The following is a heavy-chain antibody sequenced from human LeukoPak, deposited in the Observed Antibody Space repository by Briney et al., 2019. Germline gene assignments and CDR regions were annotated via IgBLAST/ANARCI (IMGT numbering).Heavy chain of an antibody. V-gene: IGHV3-7*01. CDR3: ARSYYYDSSGYYDFDY. D-gene: IGHD3-22*01. Sequence: PGGSLRLSCAASGFTFSRYWMSWVRQAPGKGLEWVANIKEDGSAKYYVDSVKGRFTISRDNAKNSLYLQMNSLRAEDTAVYYCARSYYYDSSGYYDFDYWGQGTLVTVSS. CDR1: GFTFSRYW. CDR2: IKEDGSAK. J-gene: IGHJ4*02.